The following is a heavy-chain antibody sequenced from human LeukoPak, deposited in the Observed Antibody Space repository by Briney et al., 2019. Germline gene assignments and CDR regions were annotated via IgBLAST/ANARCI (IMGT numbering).Heavy chain of an antibody. D-gene: IGHD6-19*01. V-gene: IGHV4-4*07. Sequence: PSETLSLTCTVSGGSISSYYWSWIRQPAGKGLEWIGRIYTSGSTNYNPSLKSRVTISVDTSKNQFSLKLSSVTAADTAVYYCARDGPATYSSGWFGDWFDPWGQGTLVTVSS. CDR1: GGSISSYY. CDR2: IYTSGST. CDR3: ARDGPATYSSGWFGDWFDP. J-gene: IGHJ5*02.